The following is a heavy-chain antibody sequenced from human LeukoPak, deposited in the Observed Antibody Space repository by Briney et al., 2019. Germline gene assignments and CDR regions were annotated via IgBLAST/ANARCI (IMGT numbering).Heavy chain of an antibody. CDR2: ISAYDGNT. D-gene: IGHD5-18*01. Sequence: ASVKVSCKASGYTFTSYGISWVRQAPGQGLEWMGWISAYDGNTNYAQKLQGRVTMTTDTSTSTAYMELRSLRTEDTAVYHCARSGDTYGTYNWFDPWGQGTLVTVSS. J-gene: IGHJ5*02. CDR3: ARSGDTYGTYNWFDP. V-gene: IGHV1-18*01. CDR1: GYTFTSYG.